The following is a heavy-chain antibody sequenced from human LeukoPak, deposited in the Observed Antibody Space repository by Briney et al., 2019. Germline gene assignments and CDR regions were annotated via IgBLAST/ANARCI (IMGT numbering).Heavy chain of an antibody. J-gene: IGHJ4*02. Sequence: GGSLRLSCAASGFTFSSCWMSWVRQAPGKGLEWVANIKQDGSEKYYVDSVKGRFTISRDNAKNSLYLQMNSLRAEDTAVYYCARCSGGSCYPFDYWGQGTLVTVSS. CDR3: ARCSGGSCYPFDY. D-gene: IGHD2-15*01. CDR2: IKQDGSEK. CDR1: GFTFSSCW. V-gene: IGHV3-7*01.